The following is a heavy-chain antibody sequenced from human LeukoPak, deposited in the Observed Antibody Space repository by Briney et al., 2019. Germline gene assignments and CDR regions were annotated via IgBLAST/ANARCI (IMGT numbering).Heavy chain of an antibody. V-gene: IGHV4-4*02. Sequence: SETLSLTCSVSGDSISTNEWWSWVRQPLGKGREWIGEVFHSGSTNYNPSLKSRVTISIDKSKNQFSLEVTSVTAAYTAIYYCARDLAVAGTNYFDFWGQGVLVTVSS. D-gene: IGHD6-19*01. CDR3: ARDLAVAGTNYFDF. CDR1: GDSISTNEW. J-gene: IGHJ4*02. CDR2: VFHSGST.